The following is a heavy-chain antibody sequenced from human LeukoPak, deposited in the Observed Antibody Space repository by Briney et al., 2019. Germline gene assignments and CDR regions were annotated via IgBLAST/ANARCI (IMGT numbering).Heavy chain of an antibody. D-gene: IGHD2-2*02. Sequence: SETLSLTCTVSGGSISSYYWSWIRQPAGKGLEWIGRIYTSGSTNTNPSLKSRVTMSVDTSKNQFSLKLSSVTAADTAVYYCARDYIVVVPAAILHRKRTVWFDPWGQGTLVTVSS. V-gene: IGHV4-4*07. CDR3: ARDYIVVVPAAILHRKRTVWFDP. CDR1: GGSISSYY. CDR2: IYTSGST. J-gene: IGHJ5*02.